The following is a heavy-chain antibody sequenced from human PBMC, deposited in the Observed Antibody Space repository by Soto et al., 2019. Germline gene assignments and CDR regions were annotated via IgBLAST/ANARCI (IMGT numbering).Heavy chain of an antibody. CDR2: ISSSSSYI. Sequence: GGPLRLSCAASGFTFSSYSMNWVRQAPGKGLEWVSSISSSSSYIYYADSVKGRFTISRDNAKNSLYLQMNSLRAEDTAVYYCARDRVVVVAATPDYWGQGTLVTVSS. CDR1: GFTFSSYS. V-gene: IGHV3-21*01. D-gene: IGHD2-15*01. J-gene: IGHJ4*02. CDR3: ARDRVVVVAATPDY.